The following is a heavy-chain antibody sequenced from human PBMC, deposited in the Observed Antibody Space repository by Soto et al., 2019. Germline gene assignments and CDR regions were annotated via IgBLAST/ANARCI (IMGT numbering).Heavy chain of an antibody. CDR2: IYYSGST. Sequence: PSETLSLTCTVSGGSISSYYWSWIRQPPGKGLEWIGYIYYSGSTNYNPSLKSRVTISVDTSKNQFSLKLSSVTAADTAVYYCARLWSGDYYYYMDVWGKGTTVTVSS. D-gene: IGHD3-3*01. V-gene: IGHV4-59*08. CDR3: ARLWSGDYYYYMDV. CDR1: GGSISSYY. J-gene: IGHJ6*03.